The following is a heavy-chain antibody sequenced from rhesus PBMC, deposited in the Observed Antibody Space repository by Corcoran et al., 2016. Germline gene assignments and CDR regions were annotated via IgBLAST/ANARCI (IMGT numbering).Heavy chain of an antibody. Sequence: QVHLQESGPGLVKPSETLSLTCAVSGASISGSYDWSWIRQPPGKGLAWIGYIIDNGWTTMYSPSLTNRVTISTDASKNQFSLRLTSVTAADTAVYYWAAADGCSSLSCSSGYRYSDWGQGVQVTVSS. CDR1: GASISGSYD. D-gene: IGHD2-15*01. CDR2: IIDNGWTT. V-gene: IGHV4-76*01. CDR3: AAADGCSSLSCSSGYRYSD. J-gene: IGHJ4*01.